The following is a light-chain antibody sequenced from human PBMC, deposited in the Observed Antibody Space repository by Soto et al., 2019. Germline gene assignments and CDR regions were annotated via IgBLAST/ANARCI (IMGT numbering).Light chain of an antibody. CDR2: GAS. J-gene: IGKJ4*01. Sequence: EVVMTQSPVTLSVSPGERAILSCRASQSVGSNLAWYQQKPGQAPRLLIYGASTRATGIPARFSGSGSGTEFTLTISSLQSEDFAVYYCQQYSNWPPLTFGGGTKVEIK. V-gene: IGKV3-15*01. CDR1: QSVGSN. CDR3: QQYSNWPPLT.